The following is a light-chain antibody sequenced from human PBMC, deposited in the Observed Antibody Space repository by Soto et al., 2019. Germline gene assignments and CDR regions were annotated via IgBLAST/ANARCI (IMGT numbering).Light chain of an antibody. CDR3: TSFTTTNIWL. CDR2: EVT. Sequence: QSVLTQPASVSGSPGQSITISCTGTSGDIGVYNYVSWYQQHPGKAPKLIICEVTNRPSGVSSRFSGSKSGNTASLTISGLRAEDEADYYCTSFTTTNIWLFGGGTQLTVL. J-gene: IGLJ3*02. CDR1: SGDIGVYNY. V-gene: IGLV2-14*01.